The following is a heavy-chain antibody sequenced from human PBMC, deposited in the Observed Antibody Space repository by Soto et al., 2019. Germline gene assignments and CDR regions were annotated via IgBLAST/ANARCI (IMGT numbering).Heavy chain of an antibody. J-gene: IGHJ4*02. D-gene: IGHD3-22*01. V-gene: IGHV5-10-1*01. CDR1: GYSFAGYW. CDR2: IDPSDSQT. CDR3: ERKIYDYDTGPNFQYYFDS. Sequence: RGESLKISCKGSGYSFAGYWITWVRQKPGKGLEWMGRIDPSDSQTYYSPSFRGRVTISVTKSITTVFLQWSSLRASDTAMYYCERKIYDYDTGPNFQYYFDSWGQGTPVTVSS.